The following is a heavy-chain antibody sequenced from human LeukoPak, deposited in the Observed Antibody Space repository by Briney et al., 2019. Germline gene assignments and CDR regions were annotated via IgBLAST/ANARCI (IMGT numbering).Heavy chain of an antibody. CDR1: GGSISSYY. CDR3: ARTQRKRYFDWLTTFDY. Sequence: PSETLSLTCTVSGGSISSYYWSWIRQPPGKGLEWIGYIYYSGSTNYNPSLKSRVTISVDKSKNQFSLKLSSVTAADTAVYYCARTQRKRYFDWLTTFDYWGQGTLVTVSS. J-gene: IGHJ4*02. V-gene: IGHV4-59*12. D-gene: IGHD3-9*01. CDR2: IYYSGST.